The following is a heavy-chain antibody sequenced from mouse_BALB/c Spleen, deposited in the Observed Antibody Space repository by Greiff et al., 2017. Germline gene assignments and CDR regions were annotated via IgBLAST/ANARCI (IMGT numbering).Heavy chain of an antibody. CDR3: NALFYDGSWFAY. Sequence: EVQLQQSGAELVRSGASVKLSCTASGFNIKDYYMHWVKQRPEQGREWIGWIDPENGDTEYAPKFQGKATMTADTSSNTAYLQLSSLTSEDTAVYYCNALFYDGSWFAYWGQGTLVTVSA. J-gene: IGHJ3*01. CDR2: IDPENGDT. CDR1: GFNIKDYY. V-gene: IGHV14-4*02. D-gene: IGHD2-3*01.